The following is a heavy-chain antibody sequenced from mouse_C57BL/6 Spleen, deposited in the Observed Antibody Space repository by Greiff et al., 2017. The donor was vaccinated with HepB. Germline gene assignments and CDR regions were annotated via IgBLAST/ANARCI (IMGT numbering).Heavy chain of an antibody. V-gene: IGHV5-9-1*02. CDR3: TRGVLRPSYAMDY. D-gene: IGHD1-2*01. J-gene: IGHJ4*01. CDR2: ISSGGDYI. CDR1: GFTFSSYA. Sequence: EVKLMESGEGLVKPGGSLKLSCAASGFTFSSYAMSWVRQTPEKRLEWVAYISSGGDYIYYADTVKGRFTISRDNARNTLYLQMSSLKSEDTAMYNCTRGVLRPSYAMDYWGQGTSVTVSS.